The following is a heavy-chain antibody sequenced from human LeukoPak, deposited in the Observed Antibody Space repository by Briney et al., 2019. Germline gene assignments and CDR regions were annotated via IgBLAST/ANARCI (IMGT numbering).Heavy chain of an antibody. CDR2: ISGSGGST. CDR1: GFTFSSYA. Sequence: GGSLRLSCAASGFTFSSYAMSWVRQAPGKGLEWVSAISGSGGSTYYADPVKGRFTISRDNSKNTLYLQMNSLRAEDTAVYYCARSGSNYYYHYMDVWGKGTTVTVSS. J-gene: IGHJ6*03. CDR3: ARSGSNYYYHYMDV. D-gene: IGHD3-3*01. V-gene: IGHV3-23*01.